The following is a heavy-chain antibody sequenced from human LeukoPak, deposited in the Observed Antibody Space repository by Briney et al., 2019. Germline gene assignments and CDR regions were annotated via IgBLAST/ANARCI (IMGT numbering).Heavy chain of an antibody. CDR2: IKQDGSEK. D-gene: IGHD6-13*01. CDR1: GFTFSNAW. CDR3: ARETAAGTADINYYYYFYMDV. J-gene: IGHJ6*03. V-gene: IGHV3-7*01. Sequence: PGGSLRLSCAASGFTFSNAWMSWVRQAPGKGLEWVANIKQDGSEKYYVDSVKGRFTISRDNAKNSLYLQMNSLRAEDTAVYYCARETAAGTADINYYYYFYMDVWGKGTTVTVSS.